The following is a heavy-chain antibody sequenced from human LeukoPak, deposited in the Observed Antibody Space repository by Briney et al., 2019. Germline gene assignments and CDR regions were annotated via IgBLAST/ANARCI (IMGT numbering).Heavy chain of an antibody. CDR1: GFTFSDYY. CDR2: ISLSGSTV. Sequence: GGSLRLSCAASGFTFSDYYMSWVRQAPGKGLEWVSYISLSGSTVYYADSVKGRFTISRDNAKNSLYLQMNSLRAEDTAVYYCARDFTHTAVVIYYYGLDVWGQGTTVTVSS. V-gene: IGHV3-11*01. D-gene: IGHD5-18*01. CDR3: ARDFTHTAVVIYYYGLDV. J-gene: IGHJ6*02.